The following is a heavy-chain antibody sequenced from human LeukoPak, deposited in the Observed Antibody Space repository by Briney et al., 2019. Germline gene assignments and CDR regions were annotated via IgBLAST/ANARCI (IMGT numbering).Heavy chain of an antibody. Sequence: SETLSLTCAVYGGSFSGYYWSWIRQPPGKGLEWIGEINHSGSTNYNPSLKSRVTISVDTSKNQFSLKLSSVTAADTAVYYCARDSPSSIWGQGTMVTVSS. D-gene: IGHD2-21*01. CDR3: ARDSPSSI. J-gene: IGHJ3*02. V-gene: IGHV4-34*01. CDR2: INHSGST. CDR1: GGSFSGYY.